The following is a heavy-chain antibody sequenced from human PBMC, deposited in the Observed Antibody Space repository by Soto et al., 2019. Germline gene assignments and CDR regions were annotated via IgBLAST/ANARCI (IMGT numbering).Heavy chain of an antibody. J-gene: IGHJ5*02. CDR2: IDPSDSYT. D-gene: IGHD6-13*01. CDR3: ARHEGIAELNWLDP. CDR1: GYSFTTYW. Sequence: PGESLKISCKGSGYSFTTYWISWVRQMPGKGLEWMGRIDPSDSYTNYSPSFQGHVTISVDKSISTAYLQWSSLKASDTAMYYCARHEGIAELNWLDPWGQGTLVTVSS. V-gene: IGHV5-10-1*01.